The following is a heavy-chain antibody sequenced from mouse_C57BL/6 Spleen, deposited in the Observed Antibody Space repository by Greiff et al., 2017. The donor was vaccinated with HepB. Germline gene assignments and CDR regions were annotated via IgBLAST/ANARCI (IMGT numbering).Heavy chain of an antibody. V-gene: IGHV1-42*01. CDR1: GYSFTGYY. CDR2: INPSTGGT. CDR3: ARSPGTAWFAY. D-gene: IGHD4-1*01. J-gene: IGHJ3*01. Sequence: DVQLQESGPELVKPGASVKISCKASGYSFTGYYMNWVKQSPEKSLEWIGEINPSTGGTTYNQKFKAKATLTVDKSSSTAYMQLKSLTSEDSAVYYCARSPGTAWFAYWGQGTLVTVSA.